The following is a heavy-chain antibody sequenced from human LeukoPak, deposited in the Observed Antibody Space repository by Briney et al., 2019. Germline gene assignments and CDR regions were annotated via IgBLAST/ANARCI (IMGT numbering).Heavy chain of an antibody. V-gene: IGHV1-2*02. CDR2: INPNSGGT. Sequence: ASVKVSCKASGYTFTSYDIHWVRRAPGQGLEWMGWINPNSGGTNYAQKFQGRVTMTRDTSISTAYMELSRPRSDDTAVYYCARTGDHDSSGYYYYPVDYWGQGTLVTVSS. CDR1: GYTFTSYD. CDR3: ARTGDHDSSGYYYYPVDY. J-gene: IGHJ4*02. D-gene: IGHD3-22*01.